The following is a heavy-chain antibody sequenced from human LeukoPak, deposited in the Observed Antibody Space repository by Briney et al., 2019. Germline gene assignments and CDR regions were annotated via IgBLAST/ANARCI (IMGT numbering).Heavy chain of an antibody. CDR3: VRDTFSPDAFDI. Sequence: GGSLRLSCAGSGFTFSSHAMSWVRQAPGKGLEWVSSISTSSSYIYSADSVKGRFTISRDNAKNSLYLQMNSLRAEDTAVYYCVRDTFSPDAFDIWGQGTMVTVSS. J-gene: IGHJ3*02. CDR1: GFTFSSHA. D-gene: IGHD3-16*01. V-gene: IGHV3-21*01. CDR2: ISTSSSYI.